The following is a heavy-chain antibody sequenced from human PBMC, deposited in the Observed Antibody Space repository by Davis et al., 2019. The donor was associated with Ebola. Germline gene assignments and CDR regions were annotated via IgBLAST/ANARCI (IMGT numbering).Heavy chain of an antibody. Sequence: ASVKVSCKASGYTFTSYCISWVRQAPGQGLEWMGWISAYNGNTNYAQKLQGRVTMTTDTSTSTAYMELRSLRSDDTAVYYCARDVGDIVVVPAGWFDPWGQGTLVTVSS. D-gene: IGHD2-2*01. J-gene: IGHJ5*02. V-gene: IGHV1-18*01. CDR1: GYTFTSYC. CDR3: ARDVGDIVVVPAGWFDP. CDR2: ISAYNGNT.